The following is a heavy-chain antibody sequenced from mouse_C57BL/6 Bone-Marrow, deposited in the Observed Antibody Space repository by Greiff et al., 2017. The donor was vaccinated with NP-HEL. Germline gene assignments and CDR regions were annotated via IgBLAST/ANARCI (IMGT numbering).Heavy chain of an antibody. CDR3: ARAYGSSPWFAY. CDR1: GYSITSGYD. CDR2: ISYSGST. Sequence: EVMLVESGPGMVKPSQSLSLTCTVTGYSITSGYDWHWIRHFPGNKLEWMGYISYSGSTNYNPSLKSRISITHDTSKNHFFLKLNSVTTEDTATYYCARAYGSSPWFAYWGQGTLVTVSA. V-gene: IGHV3-1*01. J-gene: IGHJ3*01. D-gene: IGHD1-1*01.